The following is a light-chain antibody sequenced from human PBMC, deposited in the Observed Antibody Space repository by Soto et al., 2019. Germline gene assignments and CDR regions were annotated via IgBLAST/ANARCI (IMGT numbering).Light chain of an antibody. J-gene: IGLJ1*01. V-gene: IGLV2-14*01. CDR1: SSDIGGYYY. Sequence: SVLTQPASVSGSPGQSITTSCTGSSSDIGGYYYVSWYQHHPGKAPKLMIYQVSNRPSGVSNRFSGSKSGNTASLTISGLQAEDEADYYCTSYSSSSTFYVFGAGTKVTVL. CDR2: QVS. CDR3: TSYSSSSTFYV.